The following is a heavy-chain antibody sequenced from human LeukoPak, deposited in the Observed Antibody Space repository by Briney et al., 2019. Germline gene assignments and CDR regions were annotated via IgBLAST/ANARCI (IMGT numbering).Heavy chain of an antibody. V-gene: IGHV4-34*01. J-gene: IGHJ4*02. CDR3: AREGGRRSIDY. D-gene: IGHD1-26*01. Sequence: PSETLSLTCAVYGGSFSGYYWSWIRQPPGKGLEWIGYIYHSGSTYYNPSLKSRVTISVDRSKNQFSLRLSSVTAADTAVYYCAREGGRRSIDYWGQGTLVTVSS. CDR1: GGSFSGYY. CDR2: IYHSGST.